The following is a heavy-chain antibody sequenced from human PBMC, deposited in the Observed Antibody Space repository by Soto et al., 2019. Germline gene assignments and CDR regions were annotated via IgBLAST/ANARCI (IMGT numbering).Heavy chain of an antibody. CDR1: GGSISSGDYY. V-gene: IGHV4-30-4*01. D-gene: IGHD3-10*01. J-gene: IGHJ5*02. Sequence: SETLSLTCTVSGGSISSGDYYWSWIRQPPGKGLEWIGYIYYSGSTYYNPSLKSRVTISVDTSKNQFSLKLSSVTAADTAVYYCAGMVRGVTNWFDTWGQGTLVTVS. CDR2: IYYSGST. CDR3: AGMVRGVTNWFDT.